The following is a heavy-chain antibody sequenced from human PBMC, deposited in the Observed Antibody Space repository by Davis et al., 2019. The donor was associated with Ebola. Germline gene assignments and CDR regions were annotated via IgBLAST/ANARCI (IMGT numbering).Heavy chain of an antibody. V-gene: IGHV4-59*01. J-gene: IGHJ2*01. CDR1: GGSISSYY. CDR2: IYYSGST. Sequence: SETLSPTCTVSGGSISSYYWSWIRQPPGKGLEWIGYIYYSGSTNYNPSLKSRVTISVDTSKNQFSLKLSSVTAADTAVYYCARDLRYYYDSSGYHTNWYFDLWGRGTLVTVSS. D-gene: IGHD3-22*01. CDR3: ARDLRYYYDSSGYHTNWYFDL.